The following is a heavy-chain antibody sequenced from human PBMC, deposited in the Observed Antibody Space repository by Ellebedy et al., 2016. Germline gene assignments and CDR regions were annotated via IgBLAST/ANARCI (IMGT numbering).Heavy chain of an antibody. J-gene: IGHJ4*02. CDR1: GYSFSSSC. V-gene: IGHV3-21*01. CDR3: SRAEGIGRYHFDY. Sequence: GESLKIPCAASGYSFSSSCMNWVRQAPGKGLEWVSSISSSGTYIYYADSVNGRFTISRDNAKNSLYLQMNSLRAEDAAVYFCSRAEGIGRYHFDYWGQGTLVTVSS. D-gene: IGHD1-14*01. CDR2: ISSSGTYI.